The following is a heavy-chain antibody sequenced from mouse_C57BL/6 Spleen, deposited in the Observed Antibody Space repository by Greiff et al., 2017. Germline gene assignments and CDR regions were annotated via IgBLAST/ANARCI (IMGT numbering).Heavy chain of an antibody. J-gene: IGHJ2*01. CDR1: GFTFSDYY. V-gene: IGHV5-16*01. CDR2: INYDGSST. Sequence: EVMLVESEGGLVQPGSSMKLSCTASGFTFSDYYMAWVRQVPEKGLEWVANINYDGSSTYYLDSLKSRFIISRDNAKNILYLQMSSLKSEDTATYYCARGDSNYPCDYWGQGTTLTVSS. D-gene: IGHD2-5*01. CDR3: ARGDSNYPCDY.